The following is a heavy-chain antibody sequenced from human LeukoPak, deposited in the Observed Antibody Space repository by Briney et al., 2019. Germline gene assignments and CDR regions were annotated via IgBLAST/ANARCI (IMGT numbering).Heavy chain of an antibody. CDR3: VRFENWNDPSGYQEY. CDR1: GYTFSAYT. CDR2: INSNSGGT. J-gene: IGHJ4*02. V-gene: IGHV1-2*06. Sequence: ASVKVSCKASGYTFSAYTMYWVRQVPGRGFEWMGRINSNSGGTRYPQEFQGRVTMTRDTSISTAYMELTNLKSDDTAVYYCVRFENWNDPSGYQEYWGQGTLVTVSS. D-gene: IGHD1-1*01.